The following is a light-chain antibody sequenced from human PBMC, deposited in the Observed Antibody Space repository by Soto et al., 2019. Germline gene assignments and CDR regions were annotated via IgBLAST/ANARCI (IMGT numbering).Light chain of an antibody. J-gene: IGKJ1*01. CDR2: AAS. V-gene: IGKV1-39*01. Sequence: DIQMTQSPSSLSAAVGDRVTITCRASQNIRNYLNWYQQKPGKAPKFLIYAASSLPSGVPSRFSGSGSGTDFTLTISSLQPEDFATYYCQHTFNAPPATFGQGTKVDIK. CDR1: QNIRNY. CDR3: QHTFNAPPAT.